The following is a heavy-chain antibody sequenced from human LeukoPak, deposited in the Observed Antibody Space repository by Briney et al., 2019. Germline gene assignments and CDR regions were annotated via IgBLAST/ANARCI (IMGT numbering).Heavy chain of an antibody. Sequence: TGGSLRLSCAASGFTFSSYEMNWVRQAPGKGLEWVSYISSSGSTIYYADSVKGRFTISRDNAKNSLYLQMNSLRAEDTAVYYCARGSGWYSLDYWGQGTLVTVSS. D-gene: IGHD6-19*01. V-gene: IGHV3-48*03. CDR2: ISSSGSTI. J-gene: IGHJ4*02. CDR1: GFTFSSYE. CDR3: ARGSGWYSLDY.